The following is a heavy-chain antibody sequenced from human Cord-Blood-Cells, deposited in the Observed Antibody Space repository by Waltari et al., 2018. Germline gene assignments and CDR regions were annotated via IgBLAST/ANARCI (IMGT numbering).Heavy chain of an antibody. J-gene: IGHJ1*01. Sequence: QVQLQQWGAGLLKPSETLSLTCAVYGGSFSGYYWSWIRQPPGKGLEWIGEINHSGSNNYHPSLKSRVTISVDTSKNQFSLKLSSVTAADTAVYYCARGGLEYFQHWGQGTLVTVSS. CDR3: ARGGLEYFQH. CDR2: INHSGSN. V-gene: IGHV4-34*01. CDR1: GGSFSGYY.